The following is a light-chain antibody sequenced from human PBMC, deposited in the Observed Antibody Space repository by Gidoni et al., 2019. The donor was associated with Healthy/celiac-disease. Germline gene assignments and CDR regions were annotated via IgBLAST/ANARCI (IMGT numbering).Light chain of an antibody. Sequence: SYVLTQPPSVSVAQGKTARITCGGNNIGSKSVHWYQQKRGQAPVLVVYDDSDRPSGIPERFSGSNSGNTATLTISRVEAGDEADYYCQVWDSSSDHVVFGGGTKLTVL. CDR2: DDS. J-gene: IGLJ2*01. V-gene: IGLV3-21*03. CDR1: NIGSKS. CDR3: QVWDSSSDHVV.